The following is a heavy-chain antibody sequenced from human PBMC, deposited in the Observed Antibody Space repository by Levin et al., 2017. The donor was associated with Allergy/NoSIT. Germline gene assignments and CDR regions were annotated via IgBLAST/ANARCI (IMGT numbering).Heavy chain of an antibody. D-gene: IGHD3-10*01. Sequence: GESLKISCAASGFSFSAYAMHWVRQAPGKGLEWVALISYDGSKTYYGDSVKGRFTISRDEDTLFLQMNDLREEDTSVYHCAKDVELRWFGESLGHGMDVWGQGTAVIVSS. CDR2: ISYDGSKT. V-gene: IGHV3-30*18. J-gene: IGHJ6*02. CDR3: AKDVELRWFGESLGHGMDV. CDR1: GFSFSAYA.